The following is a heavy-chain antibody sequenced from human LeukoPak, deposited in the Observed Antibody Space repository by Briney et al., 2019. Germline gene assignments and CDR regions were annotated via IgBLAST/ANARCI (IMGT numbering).Heavy chain of an antibody. CDR2: INHSGST. CDR3: ARVNSGVSSAYYYYYMDV. D-gene: IGHD5-12*01. V-gene: IGHV4-38-2*02. CDR1: GYSINSDYY. Sequence: SETLSLTCTVSGYSINSDYYWGWIREPPGKGLEWIGSINHSGSTNYNPSLKSRVTISVDKSKDQFSLKLSSVTAADTAVYYCARVNSGVSSAYYYYYMDVWGKGTTVTVSS. J-gene: IGHJ6*03.